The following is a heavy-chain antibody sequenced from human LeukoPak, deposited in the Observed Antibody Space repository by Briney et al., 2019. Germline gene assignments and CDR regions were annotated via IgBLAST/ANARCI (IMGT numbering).Heavy chain of an antibody. CDR2: FDLEDGET. CDR3: TTETLYSRSWCHFDY. V-gene: IGHV1-24*01. Sequence: ASVKVSCKVSGYTLTELSMHWVRQAPGKGLEWMGGFDLEDGETIYAQKFQGRVTMTEDTSTDTAYMELNSLRSEDTAVYYCTTETLYSRSWCHFDYWGQGTLVTVSS. J-gene: IGHJ4*02. D-gene: IGHD6-13*01. CDR1: GYTLTELS.